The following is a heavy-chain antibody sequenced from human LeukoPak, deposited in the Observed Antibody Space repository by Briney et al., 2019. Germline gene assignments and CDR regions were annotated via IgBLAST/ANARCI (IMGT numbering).Heavy chain of an antibody. CDR2: LYYSGST. D-gene: IGHD3-10*01. CDR1: GGSISSSTFY. V-gene: IGHV4-39*01. CDR3: ARLIYYGSGSQDY. J-gene: IGHJ4*02. Sequence: PSETLSLTCTVSGGSISSSTFYWGWIRQPPGKGLEWIGSLYYSGSTYYNPSLKSRVTISVDTSKNQFSLKLSSVTAADTAVYYCARLIYYGSGSQDYWGQGTLVTVSS.